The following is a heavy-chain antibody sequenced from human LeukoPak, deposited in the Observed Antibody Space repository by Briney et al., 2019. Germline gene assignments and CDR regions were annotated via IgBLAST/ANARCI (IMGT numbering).Heavy chain of an antibody. D-gene: IGHD2-15*01. CDR1: GFTFSNYW. V-gene: IGHV3-74*01. Sequence: GGSLRLSCVASGFTFSNYWIHWVRQAPGKGLVWVSRINSDGSSTSYADSVKGRFTISRDNAKNTLYLQMNSLRAEDTAVYYCARRLLNNWFDPWGQGTLVTVSS. CDR3: ARRLLNNWFDP. CDR2: INSDGSST. J-gene: IGHJ5*02.